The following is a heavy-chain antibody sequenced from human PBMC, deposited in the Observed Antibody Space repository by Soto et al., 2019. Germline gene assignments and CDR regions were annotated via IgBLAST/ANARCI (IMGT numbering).Heavy chain of an antibody. Sequence: QLQLQESGPGLVKPSETLSLTCTVSGGSISSSTYYWGWIRQPPGKGLEWIGSIYYSGSTYYTPSLKSRVAISVDTSKNQFSLKLSSVPAADPAVYYCARQEGGSYHREYFQHWGQGTLVTVSS. J-gene: IGHJ1*01. CDR3: ARQEGGSYHREYFQH. D-gene: IGHD1-26*01. CDR1: GGSISSSTYY. V-gene: IGHV4-39*01. CDR2: IYYSGST.